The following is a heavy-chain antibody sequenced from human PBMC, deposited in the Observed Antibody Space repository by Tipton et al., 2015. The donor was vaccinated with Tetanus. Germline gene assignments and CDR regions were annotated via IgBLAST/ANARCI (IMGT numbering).Heavy chain of an antibody. Sequence: TLSLTCTVSGVSINSYYWNWIRQPAGKGLEWIGRLYTSGDTDYNPSLKSRVTMSVDTSKKQISLTLRSVAAADTAVYYCARQKRGYSYGAFDYWGQGTLVTVSS. V-gene: IGHV4-4*07. CDR2: LYTSGDT. D-gene: IGHD5-18*01. CDR1: GVSINSYY. J-gene: IGHJ4*02. CDR3: ARQKRGYSYGAFDY.